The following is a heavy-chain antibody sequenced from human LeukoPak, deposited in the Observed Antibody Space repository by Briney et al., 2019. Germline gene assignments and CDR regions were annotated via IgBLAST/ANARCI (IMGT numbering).Heavy chain of an antibody. Sequence: PSQTLSLTCTVSGGSISSGDYYWSWIRQPPGKGLEWIGYIYYSGSTYYNPSLKSRVTISVGTSKNQFSLKLSSVTAADTAVYYCARISLRSEGFDCWGQGTLVTVSS. CDR1: GGSISSGDYY. V-gene: IGHV4-30-4*01. J-gene: IGHJ4*02. D-gene: IGHD5-12*01. CDR3: ARISLRSEGFDC. CDR2: IYYSGST.